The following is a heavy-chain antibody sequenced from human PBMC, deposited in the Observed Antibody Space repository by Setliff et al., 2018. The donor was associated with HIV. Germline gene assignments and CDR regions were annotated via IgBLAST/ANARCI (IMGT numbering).Heavy chain of an antibody. Sequence: GGSLRLSCVASGFTFSTYWMSWVRQAPGRGLEWVANIKQGGSEKYYVDSVKGRFTISRDDTKNSLYLQMNSLRVEDTAVYYCARGRVPFDYWGQGTLVTVSS. CDR1: GFTFSTYW. CDR2: IKQGGSEK. D-gene: IGHD2-2*01. V-gene: IGHV3-7*01. J-gene: IGHJ4*02. CDR3: ARGRVPFDY.